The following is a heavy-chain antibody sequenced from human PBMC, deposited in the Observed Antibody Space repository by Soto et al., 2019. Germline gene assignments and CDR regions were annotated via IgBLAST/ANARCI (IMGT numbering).Heavy chain of an antibody. CDR3: ARPRTAVVPAAIDY. CDR2: IYYSGST. V-gene: IGHV4-39*01. Sequence: ETLSLTCTVSGGSISSSSYYWGWIRQPPGKGLEWIGSIYYSGSTYYNPSLKSRVTISVDTSKNQFSLKLSSGTAADTAVYYCARPRTAVVPAAIDYWGQGTLVTVSS. J-gene: IGHJ4*02. D-gene: IGHD2-2*01. CDR1: GGSISSSSYY.